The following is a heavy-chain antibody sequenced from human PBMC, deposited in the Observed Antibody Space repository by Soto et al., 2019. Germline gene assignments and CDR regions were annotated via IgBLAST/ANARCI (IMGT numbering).Heavy chain of an antibody. J-gene: IGHJ6*02. CDR3: ARDRLRYNWNGFPDSHYGMDV. V-gene: IGHV3-30-3*01. D-gene: IGHD1-1*01. CDR2: ISYDGSNK. Sequence: QVQLVESGGGVVQPGRSLRLSCAASGFTFSSYAMHWVRQAPGKGLEWVAVISYDGSNKYYADSVKGRFTISRDNSKNTLYLQMNSLRAEDTAVYYCARDRLRYNWNGFPDSHYGMDVWGQGTTVTVSS. CDR1: GFTFSSYA.